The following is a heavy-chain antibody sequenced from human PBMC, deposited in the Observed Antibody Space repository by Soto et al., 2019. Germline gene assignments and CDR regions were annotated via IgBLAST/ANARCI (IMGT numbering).Heavy chain of an antibody. J-gene: IGHJ5*02. Sequence: QITLKESGPTLVKPTQTLTLTCTFSGFSLSTSGVGVGWIRQPPGKALEWLALIYWNDDKRYSPSLKGRLTITKDTSKNQVVLTMTNMDPVDTATYDCAHRQGLGRITIVRGVYDREGWFDPWGQGTLVTVSS. CDR2: IYWNDDK. D-gene: IGHD3-10*01. CDR3: AHRQGLGRITIVRGVYDREGWFDP. CDR1: GFSLSTSGVG. V-gene: IGHV2-5*01.